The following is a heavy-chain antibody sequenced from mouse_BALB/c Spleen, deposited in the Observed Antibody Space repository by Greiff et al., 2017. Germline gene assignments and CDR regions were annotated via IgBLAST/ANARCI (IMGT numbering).Heavy chain of an antibody. CDR3: ALCSPLYYGSSYVAYYAMDY. CDR1: GYTFTSYT. Sequence: QVQLQQSAAELARPGASVKMSCKASGYTFTSYTLHWVKQRPGQGLEWIGYINPSSGYTEYNQKFKDKTTLTADKSSSTAYMQLSSLTSEDSAVYYCALCSPLYYGSSYVAYYAMDYWGQGTSVTVSS. V-gene: IGHV1-4*02. J-gene: IGHJ4*01. CDR2: INPSSGYT. D-gene: IGHD1-1*01.